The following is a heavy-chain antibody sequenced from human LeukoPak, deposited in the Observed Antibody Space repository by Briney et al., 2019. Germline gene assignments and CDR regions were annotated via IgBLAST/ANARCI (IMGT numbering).Heavy chain of an antibody. J-gene: IGHJ6*02. V-gene: IGHV1-18*01. CDR2: ISAYNGNT. CDR3: AREGGPDTAKARHYYYYYGMDV. D-gene: IGHD5-18*01. Sequence: ASVKVSCKASGYTFTSYGISWVRQAPGQGLEWLGWISAYNGNTNYAQKLQGRVTMTTDTSTSTAYMELRSLRSDDTAVYYCAREGGPDTAKARHYYYYYGMDVWGQGTTVTVSS. CDR1: GYTFTSYG.